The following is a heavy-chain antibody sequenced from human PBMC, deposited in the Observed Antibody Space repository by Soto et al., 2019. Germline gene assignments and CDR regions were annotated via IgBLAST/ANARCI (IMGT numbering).Heavy chain of an antibody. D-gene: IGHD3-16*01. V-gene: IGHV3-23*01. CDR1: DSTIRRYA. J-gene: IGHJ3*01. CDR3: SKNGDFDYDAFDV. Sequence: GGSLRLSCAASDSTIRRYAMSWVRQAPGKGMEWVSGITGNSARRYYADSVKGRFSISRDNSKNTLYLQMDTPIAEDTAVYYCSKNGDFDYDAFDVWGQGTVVTVSS. CDR2: ITGNSARR.